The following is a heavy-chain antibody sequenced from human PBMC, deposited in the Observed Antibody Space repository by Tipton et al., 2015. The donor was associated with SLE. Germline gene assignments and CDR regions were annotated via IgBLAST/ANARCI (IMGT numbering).Heavy chain of an antibody. J-gene: IGHJ6*03. CDR1: GGSISSYY. CDR3: AAGIAARRGYYYYYYMDV. CDR2: IYYSGST. V-gene: IGHV4-59*01. Sequence: LRLSCTVSGGSISSYYWSWIRQPPGKGLEWIGYIYYSGSTNYNPSLKSRVTISVDTSKNQFSLKLSSVTAADTAVYYCAAGIAARRGYYYYYYMDVWGKGTTVTVSS. D-gene: IGHD6-6*01.